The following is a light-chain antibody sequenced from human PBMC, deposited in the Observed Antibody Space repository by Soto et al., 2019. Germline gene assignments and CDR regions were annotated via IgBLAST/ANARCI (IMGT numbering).Light chain of an antibody. J-gene: IGLJ2*01. CDR3: SSYTSSSTLV. CDR2: YVT. Sequence: QSALTQPASVSGSPGQSITISCTGTSSDVGGYNYVSWYQQHPGKAPKLMIYYVTNRPSGVSNRCSGSKSGNTASLTISGLQAKDEADYYCSSYTSSSTLVFGGGTKVTVL. CDR1: SSDVGGYNY. V-gene: IGLV2-14*01.